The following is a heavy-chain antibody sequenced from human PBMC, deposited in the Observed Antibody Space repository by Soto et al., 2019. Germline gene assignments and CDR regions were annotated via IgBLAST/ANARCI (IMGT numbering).Heavy chain of an antibody. CDR2: ISWNSGSI. V-gene: IGHV3-9*01. D-gene: IGHD2-21*02. J-gene: IGHJ4*02. CDR3: AKDIKVVVTAVIDY. Sequence: GGSLRLSCAASGFTFDDYAMHWVRQAPGKGLEWVSGISWNSGSIGYADSVKGRFTISRDNAKNSLYLQMNSLRAEDTALYYCAKDIKVVVTAVIDYWGQGTLVTVSS. CDR1: GFTFDDYA.